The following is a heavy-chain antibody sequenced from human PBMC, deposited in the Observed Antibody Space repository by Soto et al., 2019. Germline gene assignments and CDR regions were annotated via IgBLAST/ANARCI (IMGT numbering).Heavy chain of an antibody. CDR2: INAGNGNT. V-gene: IGHV1-3*01. CDR3: ARSSSWYTPYYYYMDV. CDR1: GYTFTSYD. Sequence: ASVKVSCKASGYTFTSYDMHWVRQAPGQRLEWMGWINAGNGNTKYSQKFQGRVTITRDTSASTAYMELSSLRSEDTAVYYCARSSSWYTPYYYYMDVWGKGTTVTVSS. D-gene: IGHD6-13*01. J-gene: IGHJ6*03.